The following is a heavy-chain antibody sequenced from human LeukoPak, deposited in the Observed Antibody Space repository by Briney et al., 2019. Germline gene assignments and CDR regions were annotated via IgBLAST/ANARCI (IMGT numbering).Heavy chain of an antibody. CDR3: ARTGSDGDYVGY. CDR1: GGSISSSSYY. V-gene: IGHV4-39*01. D-gene: IGHD4-17*01. J-gene: IGHJ4*02. Sequence: PSETLSLTCTVSGGSISSSSYYWGWIRQPPGKGLEWIGSIYYSGSTYYNPSLKSRVTISVDTSKNQSSLKLSSVTAADTAVYYCARTGSDGDYVGYWGQGTLVTVPS. CDR2: IYYSGST.